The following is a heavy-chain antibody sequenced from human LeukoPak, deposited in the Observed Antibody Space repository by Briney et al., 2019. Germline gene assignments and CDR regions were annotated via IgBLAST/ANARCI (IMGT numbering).Heavy chain of an antibody. CDR3: ARDWQWQQLDGDAFDI. Sequence: GSLRLSCAASGFPFSGYWMSWVRQAPGKGLEWVANIKQDGSEKYYVDSVKGRFTISRDNAKNSLFLQMNSLRAEDTAVYYCARDWQWQQLDGDAFDIWGQGTMVTVSS. J-gene: IGHJ3*02. D-gene: IGHD6-13*01. CDR2: IKQDGSEK. V-gene: IGHV3-7*04. CDR1: GFPFSGYW.